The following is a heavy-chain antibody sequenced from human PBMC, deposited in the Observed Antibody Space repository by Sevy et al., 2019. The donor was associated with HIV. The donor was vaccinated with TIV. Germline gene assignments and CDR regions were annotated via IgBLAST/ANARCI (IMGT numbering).Heavy chain of an antibody. Sequence: GGSLRLSCAASGFTFSSYAMSWVRQAPGKGLEWVSAISGSGGSTYYADSVKGRFTISRDNSKNTLYLQMNSLRAEDTAVYYCAQSKRTTVTERGPGHYYYYMDVWGKGTTVTVSS. CDR3: AQSKRTTVTERGPGHYYYYMDV. J-gene: IGHJ6*03. CDR1: GFTFSSYA. V-gene: IGHV3-23*01. CDR2: ISGSGGST. D-gene: IGHD4-17*01.